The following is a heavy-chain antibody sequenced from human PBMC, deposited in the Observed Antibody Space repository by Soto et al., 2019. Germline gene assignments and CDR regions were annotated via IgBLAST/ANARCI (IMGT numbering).Heavy chain of an antibody. CDR1: GFTFSSYG. Sequence: GGSLRLSCAASGFTFSSYGMHWVRQAPGKGLEWVAVIWYDGSNKYYADSVKGRFTISRDNSKNTLYLQMNSLRAEDTAVYYCARGCSSTSCHTFDYWGQGTLVTVSS. CDR3: ARGCSSTSCHTFDY. CDR2: IWYDGSNK. J-gene: IGHJ4*02. D-gene: IGHD2-2*01. V-gene: IGHV3-33*01.